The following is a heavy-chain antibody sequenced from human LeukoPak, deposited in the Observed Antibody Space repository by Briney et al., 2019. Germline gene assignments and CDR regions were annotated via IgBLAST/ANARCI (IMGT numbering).Heavy chain of an antibody. Sequence: PGGSLRLSCAASGFAFSSYAMHWVRQAPGKGLDWVAAISYHGSNVYYADSVKGRFTISRDNSKNTVYLQMNRLRTEDTAVYYCARKRGYDISTGYFDALDIWGQGTMVTVSS. CDR2: ISYHGSNV. J-gene: IGHJ3*02. CDR1: GFAFSSYA. CDR3: ARKRGYDISTGYFDALDI. D-gene: IGHD3-9*01. V-gene: IGHV3-30*04.